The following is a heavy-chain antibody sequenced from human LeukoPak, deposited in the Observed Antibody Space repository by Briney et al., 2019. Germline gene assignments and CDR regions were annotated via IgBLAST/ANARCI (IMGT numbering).Heavy chain of an antibody. D-gene: IGHD3-22*01. CDR2: IYSGGST. CDR3: ARPSEDYYDSSGLDY. Sequence: GGSLRLSCAASGFTVSSNYMSWVRQAPGKGLEWVSVIYSGGSTYYADSVKGRFTISRDNSKNTLYLQLNSLRAEDTAVYYCARPSEDYYDSSGLDYWGQGTLVTVSS. CDR1: GFTVSSNY. V-gene: IGHV3-53*01. J-gene: IGHJ4*02.